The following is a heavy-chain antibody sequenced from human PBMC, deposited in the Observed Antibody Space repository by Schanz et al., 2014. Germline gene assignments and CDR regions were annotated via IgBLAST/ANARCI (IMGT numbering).Heavy chain of an antibody. D-gene: IGHD3-10*01. V-gene: IGHV3-23*01. CDR1: GFNFSDYA. J-gene: IGHJ3*02. CDR3: AKGRFGELSAFDI. Sequence: EVQLLESGGGLVEPGGSLRLSCAASGFNFSDYAMCWVRQAPGKGLEWVSAISGGGGTTYYTDSVKGRFTISRDNSKNSLFLQLNSLRADDTAVYYCAKGRFGELSAFDIWGQGTMVTVSS. CDR2: ISGGGGTT.